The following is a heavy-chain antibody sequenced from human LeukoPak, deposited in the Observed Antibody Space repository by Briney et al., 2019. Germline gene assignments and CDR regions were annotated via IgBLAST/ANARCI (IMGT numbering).Heavy chain of an antibody. CDR3: ARRIGHDTRRYFDY. CDR2: INQDASEK. Sequence: PGGSLRLSCAPSRFSFGTYRMSSVSQAPGKGLERVASINQDASEKYYADSVKGRFTISRDNAKTSVYLQMNSLRDEDTAVYFCARRIGHDTRRYFDYWGQGTLVTVSS. V-gene: IGHV3-7*01. D-gene: IGHD2-15*01. J-gene: IGHJ4*02. CDR1: RFSFGTYR.